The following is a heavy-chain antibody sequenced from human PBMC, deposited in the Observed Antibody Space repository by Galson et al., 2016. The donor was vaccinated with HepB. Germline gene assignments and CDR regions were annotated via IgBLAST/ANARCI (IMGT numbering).Heavy chain of an antibody. J-gene: IGHJ4*02. D-gene: IGHD6-19*01. CDR1: GFTFSSDA. Sequence: SLRLSCAASGFTFSSDAMSWVRQAPEKGLEWVSGISASGAGTYYAGSVKGRFTISRDNFKNTLYLQMNSLRAEDTAVYYCAKEISVAGVNGLPSDYWGQGTLVTVSS. CDR3: AKEISVAGVNGLPSDY. CDR2: ISASGAGT. V-gene: IGHV3-23*01.